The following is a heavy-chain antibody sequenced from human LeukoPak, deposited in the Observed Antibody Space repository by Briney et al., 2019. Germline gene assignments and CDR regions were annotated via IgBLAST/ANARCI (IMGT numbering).Heavy chain of an antibody. CDR3: ARGGDGGVAVD. J-gene: IGHJ4*02. CDR1: GFTFSSHG. D-gene: IGHD6-19*01. CDR2: ISSSSRAI. Sequence: GGSLRLSCVASGFTFSSHGMSWVRQAPGKGLEWVSYISSSSRAIYYADSVKGRFTISRDNAKNSLYLQVHSLRVEDTAVYYCARGGDGGVAVDWGQGILVTVSS. V-gene: IGHV3-48*04.